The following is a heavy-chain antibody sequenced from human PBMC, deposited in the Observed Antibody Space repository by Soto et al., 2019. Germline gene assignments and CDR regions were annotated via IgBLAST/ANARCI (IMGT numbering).Heavy chain of an antibody. CDR2: INPSGGST. CDR1: VYTFTSYY. J-gene: IGHJ5*02. CDR3: ARSTGSYYVWFDP. D-gene: IGHD1-26*01. V-gene: IGHV1-46*01. Sequence: GASVTVSCKASVYTFTSYYMHWVRQAPGQGLEWMGIINPSGGSTSAQKFQGRVTITRDTSASTAYMELSSLRSEDTAVYYCARSTGSYYVWFDPWGQGTLVTVSS.